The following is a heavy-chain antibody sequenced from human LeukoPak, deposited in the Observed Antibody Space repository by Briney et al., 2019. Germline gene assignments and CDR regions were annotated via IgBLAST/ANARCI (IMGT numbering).Heavy chain of an antibody. V-gene: IGHV3-30-3*01. CDR1: GFTFSSYA. CDR3: AKDLRDCSSTSCYQYFQH. J-gene: IGHJ1*01. D-gene: IGHD2-2*01. Sequence: GGSLRLSCAASGFTFSSYAMHWVRQAPGKGLEWVAVISYDGSNKYYADSVKGRFTISRDNSKNTLYLQVNSLRAEDTAVYYCAKDLRDCSSTSCYQYFQHWGQGTLVTVSS. CDR2: ISYDGSNK.